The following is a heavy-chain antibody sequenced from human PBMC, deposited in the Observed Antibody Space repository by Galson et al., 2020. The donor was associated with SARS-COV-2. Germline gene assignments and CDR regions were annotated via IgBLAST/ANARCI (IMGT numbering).Heavy chain of an antibody. CDR3: AKDGSTSGAATNWFDP. V-gene: IGHV1-2*02. Sequence: ASVKVSCKASGYTFTGYFMHWVRQAPGQGLEWMGWINPNSGGTNYAQKFQDRVTMTWDTSIRTAYMVLSRLRSDDTAVYYCAKDGSTSGAATNWFDPWSQGTPVTVSS. D-gene: IGHD1-26*01. CDR2: INPNSGGT. J-gene: IGHJ5*02. CDR1: GYTFTGYF.